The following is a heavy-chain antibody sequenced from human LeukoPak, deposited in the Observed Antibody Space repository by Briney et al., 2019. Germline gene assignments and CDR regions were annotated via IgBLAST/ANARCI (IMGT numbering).Heavy chain of an antibody. D-gene: IGHD2-15*01. Sequence: ASVKVSCKTSGYTFTDYYMHWVRQAPGQGLEWMGWINPNSGVTKYEQKFQGRVTMTRDTSISTAYMELSRLRSDDTAVYYCARSEVGAANPLDYWGQGTLVTVSS. CDR1: GYTFTDYY. CDR2: INPNSGVT. J-gene: IGHJ4*02. CDR3: ARSEVGAANPLDY. V-gene: IGHV1-2*02.